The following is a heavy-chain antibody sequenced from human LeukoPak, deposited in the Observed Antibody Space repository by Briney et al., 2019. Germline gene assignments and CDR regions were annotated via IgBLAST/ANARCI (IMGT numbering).Heavy chain of an antibody. J-gene: IGHJ5*02. CDR1: GYTFTGYY. Sequence: ASVKVSCKASGYTFTGYYMHWVRQAPGQGLEWMGWINPNSGGTNYAQKFQGRVTTTRDTSISTAYMELSRLRSDDTAVYYCARDVYSSSWSNYNWFDPWGQGTLVTVSS. CDR2: INPNSGGT. D-gene: IGHD6-13*01. CDR3: ARDVYSSSWSNYNWFDP. V-gene: IGHV1-2*02.